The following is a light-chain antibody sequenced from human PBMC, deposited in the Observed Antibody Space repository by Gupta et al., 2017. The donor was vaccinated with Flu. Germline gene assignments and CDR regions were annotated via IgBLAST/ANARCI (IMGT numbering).Light chain of an antibody. CDR2: AAS. Sequence: EIVXTQSPATLSVSXGERATLSCRASESVKSNLAWYQQKPGQAPRLLIPAASTRATGIPARFSGSGSGTEFTLTIDSLQSEDFGLYYCQQYNLWPPITFGQGTRLEIK. CDR3: QQYNLWPPIT. J-gene: IGKJ5*01. CDR1: ESVKSN. V-gene: IGKV3-15*01.